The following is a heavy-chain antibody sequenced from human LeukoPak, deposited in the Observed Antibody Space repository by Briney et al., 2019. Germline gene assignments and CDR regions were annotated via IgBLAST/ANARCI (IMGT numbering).Heavy chain of an antibody. D-gene: IGHD2-2*01. CDR3: ARGVSTTAHFDY. CDR2: IYYSGST. V-gene: IGHV4-39*01. CDR1: GGSISSSSYY. Sequence: SETLSLTCTVSGGSISSSSYYWGWLRQPPGKGLEWIGSIYYSGSTYYNPSLKSRVTISVDTSKNQFSLKLSSVTAADTAVYYCARGVSTTAHFDYWGQGTLVTVSS. J-gene: IGHJ4*02.